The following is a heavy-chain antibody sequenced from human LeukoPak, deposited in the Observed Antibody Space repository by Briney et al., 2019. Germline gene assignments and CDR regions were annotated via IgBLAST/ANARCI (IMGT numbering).Heavy chain of an antibody. V-gene: IGHV4-59*01. Sequence: SETLSLTCTVSGGSISSYYWSWIRQPPGKGLEWIGYIYYSGSTNYNPSLKSRVTISVDTSKNQFSLKLSSVTAADTAVYYCARGGGWLKGGNFDYWGQGTLVTASS. CDR1: GGSISSYY. J-gene: IGHJ4*02. D-gene: IGHD6-19*01. CDR2: IYYSGST. CDR3: ARGGGWLKGGNFDY.